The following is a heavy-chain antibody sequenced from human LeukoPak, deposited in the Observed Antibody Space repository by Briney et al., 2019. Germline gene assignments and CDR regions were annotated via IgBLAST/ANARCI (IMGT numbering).Heavy chain of an antibody. J-gene: IGHJ3*01. CDR3: ATDQSTLARGQRGVYEFDV. Sequence: ASVKVSCEVSGYTLTELSMHWVRQAPGKGLEWMGGFDPEDGETIYAQKFQGRVTMTEDTSTETAYMELSSLRSEDTAVYYCATDQSTLARGQRGVYEFDVWGQGILVTVS. D-gene: IGHD3-10*01. CDR2: FDPEDGET. CDR1: GYTLTELS. V-gene: IGHV1-24*01.